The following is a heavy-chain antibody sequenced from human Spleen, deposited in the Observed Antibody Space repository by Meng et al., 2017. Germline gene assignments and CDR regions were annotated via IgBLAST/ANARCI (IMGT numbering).Heavy chain of an antibody. D-gene: IGHD2-2*01. CDR3: ARTSSRDDY. CDR2: INPSGGST. J-gene: IGHJ4*02. V-gene: IGHV1-46*01. Sequence: ASVKVSCKASGGTFSNYALSWVRQGPGQGLEWMGIINPSGGSTSYAQKFQGRVTMTRDTSTSTVYMELSSLRSEDTAVYYCARTSSRDDYWGQGTLVTVSS. CDR1: GGTFSNYA.